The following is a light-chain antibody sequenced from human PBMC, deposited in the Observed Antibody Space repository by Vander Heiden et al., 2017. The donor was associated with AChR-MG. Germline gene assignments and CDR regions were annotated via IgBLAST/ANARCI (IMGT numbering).Light chain of an antibody. Sequence: DIQMTQSPSSLSASVGDRVTITCRASQTFTSYLNWYQQKPGKAPKLLIYGASSLQSGVPSRFSGSGYGTDFTLTISSLQPEDFATYYCQQSDTATWTFGQGTKVEIK. CDR1: QTFTSY. V-gene: IGKV1-39*01. CDR3: QQSDTATWT. CDR2: GAS. J-gene: IGKJ1*01.